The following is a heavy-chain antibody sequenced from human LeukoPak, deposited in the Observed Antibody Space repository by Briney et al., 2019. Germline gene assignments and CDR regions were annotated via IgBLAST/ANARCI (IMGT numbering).Heavy chain of an antibody. D-gene: IGHD5-18*01. J-gene: IGHJ4*02. Sequence: PSQTLSLTCTVSGGSISSGGYYWSWIRQPPGKGLEWIGEINHSGSSNYNPSLKSRVTISVDTSKNQFSLKVSSVTAADTAVYYCARKVRNGYDDYWGQGTLVTVSS. V-gene: IGHV4-30-2*01. CDR2: INHSGSS. CDR3: ARKVRNGYDDY. CDR1: GGSISSGGYY.